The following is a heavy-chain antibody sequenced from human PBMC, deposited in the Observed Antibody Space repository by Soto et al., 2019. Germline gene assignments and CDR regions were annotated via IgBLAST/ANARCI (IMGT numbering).Heavy chain of an antibody. CDR1: GGSISSGDYY. J-gene: IGHJ4*02. D-gene: IGHD1-1*01. V-gene: IGHV4-30-4*01. CDR2: IYDSGST. Sequence: QVQLQESGPGLVKPSQTLSLTCTIAGGSISSGDYYWSWIRQPPGKGLEWIGHIYDSGSTYNNPSLNRRVTISIDPSENQFSLNPRSVTAADTAVYYCARGLSGDKVDSWGQGTLVTVSS. CDR3: ARGLSGDKVDS.